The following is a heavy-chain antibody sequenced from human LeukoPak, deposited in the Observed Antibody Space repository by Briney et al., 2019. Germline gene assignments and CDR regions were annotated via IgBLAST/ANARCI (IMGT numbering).Heavy chain of an antibody. V-gene: IGHV3-21*01. CDR3: AGVSIAVAGTSFDY. J-gene: IGHJ4*02. CDR1: GFTFSSYS. CDR2: ISSSSSYI. D-gene: IGHD6-19*01. Sequence: GGSLRLSCAASGFTFSSYSMNWVRQAPGKGLEWVSSISSSSSYIYYADSVKGRFTISRDNAKNSLYLQMNSLRAEDTAVYYCAGVSIAVAGTSFDYWGQGTLVTVSS.